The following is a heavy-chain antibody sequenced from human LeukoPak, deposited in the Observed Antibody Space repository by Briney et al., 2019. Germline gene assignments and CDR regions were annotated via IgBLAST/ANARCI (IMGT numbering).Heavy chain of an antibody. CDR1: GYTFTSYG. CDR2: INTNTGNP. Sequence: GASVKVSCKASGYTFTSYGISWVRQAPGQGLEWMGWINTNTGNPTYAQGFTGRFVYSLDTSVSTAYLQISSLKAEDTAVYYCARYGLYYYDSSGYYYWGQGTLVTVSS. J-gene: IGHJ4*02. CDR3: ARYGLYYYDSSGYYY. D-gene: IGHD3-22*01. V-gene: IGHV7-4-1*02.